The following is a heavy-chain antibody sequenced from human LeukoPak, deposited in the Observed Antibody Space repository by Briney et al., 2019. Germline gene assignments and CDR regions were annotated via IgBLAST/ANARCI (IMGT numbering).Heavy chain of an antibody. D-gene: IGHD2-2*01. J-gene: IGHJ3*02. CDR3: ARSLRLGYCSSTSCYGAFDI. CDR2: TYYRSKWYN. V-gene: IGHV6-1*01. Sequence: QTLSLTCAISGDSVSSNNAAWNWITQSPARGLEWLGRTYYRSKWYNDYAVSVKSRITINPDTSKNQFSLQLNSVTPEDTAVYYCARSLRLGYCSSTSCYGAFDIWGQGTMVTVSS. CDR1: GDSVSSNNAA.